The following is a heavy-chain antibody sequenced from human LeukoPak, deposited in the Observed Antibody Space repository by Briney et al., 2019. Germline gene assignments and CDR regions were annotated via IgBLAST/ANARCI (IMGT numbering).Heavy chain of an antibody. CDR3: AKGPVVRGVTLILKTGEKGALDY. Sequence: GGSLRLSCAASGFTVSSNYMSWVRQAPGKGLEWVSVIYSGGSTYYADSVKGRFTISRDNSENTLYLQMTSLRPEDTAVYYCAKGPVVRGVTLILKTGEKGALDYWGQGTLVTVSS. CDR1: GFTVSSNY. CDR2: IYSGGST. V-gene: IGHV3-66*01. J-gene: IGHJ4*02. D-gene: IGHD3-10*01.